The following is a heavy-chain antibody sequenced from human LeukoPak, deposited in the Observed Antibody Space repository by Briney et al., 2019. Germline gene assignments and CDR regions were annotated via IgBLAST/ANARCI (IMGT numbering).Heavy chain of an antibody. J-gene: IGHJ4*02. CDR3: AKAPVTTCSGAYCYPFDY. CDR1: GFTLSSYA. V-gene: IGHV3-23*01. CDR2: ISVSGNT. Sequence: TWGSLRLSCAASGFTLSSYAMIWVRQGPGKGLEWVSAISVSGNTYHADSVKGRFTISRDSSKNTLYLQMNSLRAGDAAVYYCAKAPVTTCSGAYCYPFDYWSQGTLVTVPS. D-gene: IGHD2-15*01.